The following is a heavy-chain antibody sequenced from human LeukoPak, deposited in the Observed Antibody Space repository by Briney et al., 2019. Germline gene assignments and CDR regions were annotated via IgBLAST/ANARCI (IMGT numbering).Heavy chain of an antibody. CDR3: ARGADTY. D-gene: IGHD5-18*01. V-gene: IGHV4-34*01. Sequence: SETLSLTCAAYGGSFSGYYWTWIRQPPGKGLEWIGEISHSGTTNYNPSLKSRVTISVDTSKNQFSLRLTSVTAADTAVYYCARGADTYWGQGTLVAVSS. J-gene: IGHJ4*02. CDR1: GGSFSGYY. CDR2: ISHSGTT.